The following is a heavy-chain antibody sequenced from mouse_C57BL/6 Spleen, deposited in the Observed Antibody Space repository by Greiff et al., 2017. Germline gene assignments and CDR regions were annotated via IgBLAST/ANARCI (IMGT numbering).Heavy chain of an antibody. V-gene: IGHV1-55*01. Sequence: QVQLQQPGAELVKPGASVTMSCKASGYTFTSYWITWVKQRPGQGLEWIGDIYPGSGSTNYNEKFKSKATLTVDTSSSTAYMQLSSLTSEDSAVXYCARFYGYYTYFDYWGQGTTLTVSS. D-gene: IGHD2-3*01. CDR3: ARFYGYYTYFDY. J-gene: IGHJ2*01. CDR1: GYTFTSYW. CDR2: IYPGSGST.